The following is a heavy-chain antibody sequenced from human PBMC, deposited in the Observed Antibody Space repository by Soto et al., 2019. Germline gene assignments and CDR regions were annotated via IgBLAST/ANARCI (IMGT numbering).Heavy chain of an antibody. CDR3: PGVPSFRGMDV. CDR1: GNSVSSNSAA. J-gene: IGHJ6*02. CDR2: TYYRSKWYN. Sequence: SQTLSLTCVISGNSVSSNSAAWIWIRQSPSRGLEWLGRTYYRSKWYNEYAVSVKSRITINPDTSKNQFSLHLDSVIPEDTAVYYCPGVPSFRGMDVWGQGTPVTVSS. D-gene: IGHD3-16*01. V-gene: IGHV6-1*01.